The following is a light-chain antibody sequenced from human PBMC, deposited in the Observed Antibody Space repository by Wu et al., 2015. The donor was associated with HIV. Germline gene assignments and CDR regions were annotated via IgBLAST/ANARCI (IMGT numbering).Light chain of an antibody. CDR3: QQYGRSPGT. CDR1: QSVSSSY. V-gene: IGKV3-20*01. Sequence: EIVLTQSPGTLSLSPGERATLSCRASQSVSSSYLAWYQQKPGQAPRLLIYGASSRATGIPDRFSGSGSRTDFTLTISRLEPEDFAVYYCQQYGRSPGTFGQGTKVEIK. CDR2: GAS. J-gene: IGKJ1*01.